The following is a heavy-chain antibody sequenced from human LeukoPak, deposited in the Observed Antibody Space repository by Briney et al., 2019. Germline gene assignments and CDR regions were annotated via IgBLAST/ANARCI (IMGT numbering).Heavy chain of an antibody. Sequence: SETLSLTCTVSGGSISSYYWSWIRQPPGMGLEWIGYIYYSGSTNYNPSLKSRVTISVDMSKNQFSLKLSSVTAADTAVYYRARTTEGGYTYDYFYYYYMDVWGKGTTVTISS. CDR2: IYYSGST. V-gene: IGHV4-59*01. D-gene: IGHD5-18*01. J-gene: IGHJ6*03. CDR3: ARTTEGGYTYDYFYYYYMDV. CDR1: GGSISSYY.